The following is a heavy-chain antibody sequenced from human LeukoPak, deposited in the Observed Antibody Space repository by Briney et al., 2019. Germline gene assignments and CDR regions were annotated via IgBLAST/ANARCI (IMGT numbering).Heavy chain of an antibody. J-gene: IGHJ3*02. Sequence: PGGSLRLSCAASGFTFSSYGMHWVRQAPGKGLEWVSYISSSSSTIYYADSVKGRFTISRDNAKNPLYLQMNSLRAEDTAVYYCARAGQLLLGAFDIWGQGTMVTVSS. CDR3: ARAGQLLLGAFDI. D-gene: IGHD2-2*01. CDR1: GFTFSSYG. CDR2: ISSSSSTI. V-gene: IGHV3-48*01.